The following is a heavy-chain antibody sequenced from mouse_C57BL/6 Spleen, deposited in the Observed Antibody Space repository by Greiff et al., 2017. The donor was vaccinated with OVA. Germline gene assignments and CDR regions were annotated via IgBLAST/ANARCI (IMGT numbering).Heavy chain of an antibody. CDR1: GFTFTDYY. J-gene: IGHJ2*01. D-gene: IGHD2-1*01. V-gene: IGHV7-3*01. CDR3: ARYNYGNSRDY. Sequence: DVKLVESGGGLVQPGGSLSLSCAASGFTFTDYYMSWVRQPPGKALEWLGFIRNKANGYTTEYSASVKGRFTISRDNSQSILYLQMNALRAEDSATYYCARYNYGNSRDYWGQGTTLTVSS. CDR2: IRNKANGYTT.